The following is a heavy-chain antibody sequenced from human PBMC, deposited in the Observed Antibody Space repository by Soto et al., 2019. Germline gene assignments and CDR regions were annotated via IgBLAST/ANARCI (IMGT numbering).Heavy chain of an antibody. D-gene: IGHD6-6*01. CDR1: GYTFTSYD. Sequence: QVQLVQSGVEVKKPGASVKVSCKASGYTFTSYDINWVRQATGQGLEWMGWMNPNSGNTGYAQKFQGRVTMTRNTSISTAYMELSSLRSEDTAVYYCARGRSIAARPNSFYYYYYGMDVWGQGTTVTVSS. CDR3: ARGRSIAARPNSFYYYYYGMDV. V-gene: IGHV1-8*01. CDR2: MNPNSGNT. J-gene: IGHJ6*02.